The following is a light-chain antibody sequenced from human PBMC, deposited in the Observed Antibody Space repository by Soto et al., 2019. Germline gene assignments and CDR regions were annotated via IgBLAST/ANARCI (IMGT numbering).Light chain of an antibody. J-gene: IGKJ3*01. Sequence: DIVMTQSPLSLPVTPGEPASISCRSSQSLLHSNGYNYLDWYLQKPGQSPQLLIYLGSNRASGVPDGFSGSGSCTDFTLKISRVEAEDVGVYYCMQALQTQFTFGPGTKVDIK. V-gene: IGKV2-28*01. CDR3: MQALQTQFT. CDR2: LGS. CDR1: QSLLHSNGYNY.